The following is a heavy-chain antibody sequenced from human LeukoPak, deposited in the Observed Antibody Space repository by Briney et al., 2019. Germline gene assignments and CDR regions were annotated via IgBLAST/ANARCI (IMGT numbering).Heavy chain of an antibody. Sequence: GGSLRLSCAASGFTFSSYGMHWVRQAPGKGLEWVAVIWYDGSNKYYADSVKGRFTISRDNSKNTLYLQMNSLRAEDTAVYYCAKVKDYGFSYYFDYWGQGTLVTVSS. CDR2: IWYDGSNK. CDR1: GFTFSSYG. V-gene: IGHV3-33*06. J-gene: IGHJ4*02. D-gene: IGHD4-17*01. CDR3: AKVKDYGFSYYFDY.